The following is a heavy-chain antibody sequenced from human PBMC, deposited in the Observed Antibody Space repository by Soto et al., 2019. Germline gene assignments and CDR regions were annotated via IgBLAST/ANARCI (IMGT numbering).Heavy chain of an antibody. CDR1: GYTFTGYY. Sequence: ASVKVSCKASGYTFTGYYMHWVRQAPGQGLEWMGWINPNSGGTNYAQKFQGWVTMTRDTSISTAYMELSGLRSDDTAVYYCALGAPYYYYYGMDVWGQGTTVTVSS. V-gene: IGHV1-2*04. J-gene: IGHJ6*02. D-gene: IGHD3-16*01. CDR2: INPNSGGT. CDR3: ALGAPYYYYYGMDV.